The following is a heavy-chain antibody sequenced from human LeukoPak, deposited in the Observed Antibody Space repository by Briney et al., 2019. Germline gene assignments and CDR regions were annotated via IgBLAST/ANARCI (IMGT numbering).Heavy chain of an antibody. CDR3: ARRPRVTTVDVIRRGTLHYFYGLDV. Sequence: SETLSLTCAVYGGSFSGYVWSWVRQPPGKGLEWIGEINPSGSTSYNPSLQSRVTMSQDTSKNQVSLNVSSVTAADTAIYYCARRPRVTTVDVIRRGTLHYFYGLDVWGQGTTVTVSS. CDR1: GGSFSGYV. D-gene: IGHD4-11*01. CDR2: INPSGST. J-gene: IGHJ6*02. V-gene: IGHV4-34*01.